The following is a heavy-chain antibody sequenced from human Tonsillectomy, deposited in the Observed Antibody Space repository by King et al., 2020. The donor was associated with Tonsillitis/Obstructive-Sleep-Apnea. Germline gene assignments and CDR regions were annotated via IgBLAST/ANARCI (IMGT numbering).Heavy chain of an antibody. V-gene: IGHV4-39*01. Sequence: QLQESGPGLVKPSETLSLTCSVSGGSISSSNYHWGWIRQPPGKGLEWIGSIYYSGDTYYSPSLKSRVTISIDTSKNQFSLKLCSVTAADTAVYYCARQDKITYYDFWSGYYSAFDIWGQGTMVAVSS. D-gene: IGHD3-3*01. CDR3: ARQDKITYYDFWSGYYSAFDI. CDR2: IYYSGDT. CDR1: GGSISSSNYH. J-gene: IGHJ3*02.